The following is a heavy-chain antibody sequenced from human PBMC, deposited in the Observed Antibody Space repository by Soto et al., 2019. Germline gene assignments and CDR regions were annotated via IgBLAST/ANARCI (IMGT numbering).Heavy chain of an antibody. CDR1: GYTFTGYY. CDR2: INPNSGGT. D-gene: IGHD3-22*01. Sequence: ASVKVRCKSSGYTFTGYYMHWVRQAPGQGLERLGWINPNSGGTNYAQKFQGRVTMTSDTSISTAYMELSRLRSDDTAVYYCARDRAHYYDTSGYYFYYYYGMDVWGQGTTVTVSS. J-gene: IGHJ6*02. V-gene: IGHV1-2*02. CDR3: ARDRAHYYDTSGYYFYYYYGMDV.